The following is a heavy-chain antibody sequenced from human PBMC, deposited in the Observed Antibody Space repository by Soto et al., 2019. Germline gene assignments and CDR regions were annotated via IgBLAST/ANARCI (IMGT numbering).Heavy chain of an antibody. D-gene: IGHD3-10*01. J-gene: IGHJ6*03. CDR2: IYHSGST. CDR3: ARVNTMVRGVIYYYMDV. V-gene: IGHV4-4*02. Sequence: SETLSLTCAVSSGSISSSNWWSWVRQPPGKGLEWIGEIYHSGSTNYNPSLKSRVTISVDKSKNQFSLKLSSVTAADTAVYYCARVNTMVRGVIYYYMDVWGKGTTVTVSS. CDR1: SGSISSSNW.